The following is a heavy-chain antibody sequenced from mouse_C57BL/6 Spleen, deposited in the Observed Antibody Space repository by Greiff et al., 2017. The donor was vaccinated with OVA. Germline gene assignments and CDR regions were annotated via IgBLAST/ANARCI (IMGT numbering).Heavy chain of an antibody. J-gene: IGHJ1*03. Sequence: VKLVESGPGLVQPSQSLSITCTVSGFSLTSYGVHWVRQSPGKGLEWLGVIWRGGSTDYNAAFMSRLSITKDNSKSQVFFKMNSLQADDTAIYYCAKDQGYGSPWYFDVWGTGTTVTVSS. D-gene: IGHD1-1*01. CDR2: IWRGGST. CDR3: AKDQGYGSPWYFDV. V-gene: IGHV2-5*01. CDR1: GFSLTSYG.